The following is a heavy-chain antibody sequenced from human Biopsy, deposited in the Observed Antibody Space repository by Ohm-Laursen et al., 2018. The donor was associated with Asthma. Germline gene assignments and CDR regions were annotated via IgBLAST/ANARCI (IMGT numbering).Heavy chain of an antibody. Sequence: SQTLSLTCTVSGASIKTDDHYWSWLRQPPGKGLKWFGFIHYSGSTSYNPSLKGGVTISVDTSKNQFSLKLGSVTAADTAVYYCARASVAASSNWFDPWGQGTLVTVSS. CDR3: ARASVAASSNWFDP. CDR1: GASIKTDDHY. D-gene: IGHD6-19*01. CDR2: IHYSGST. J-gene: IGHJ5*02. V-gene: IGHV4-30-4*01.